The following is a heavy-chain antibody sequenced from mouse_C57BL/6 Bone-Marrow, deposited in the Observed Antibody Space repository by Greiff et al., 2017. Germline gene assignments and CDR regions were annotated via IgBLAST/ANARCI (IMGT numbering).Heavy chain of an antibody. CDR2: INTSNGGT. CDR3: ARSSNYCYYYAMDY. Sequence: QVHVKQSGTELVKPGASVKLSCKASGYTFTSYWMPWVKQRPGQGLEWIGNINTSNGGTNYNEKFKSTATLTVDKSSSTAYMQLSSLTSEDSAVYYCARSSNYCYYYAMDYWGQGTSVTVSS. V-gene: IGHV1-53*01. J-gene: IGHJ4*01. CDR1: GYTFTSYW. D-gene: IGHD2-5*01.